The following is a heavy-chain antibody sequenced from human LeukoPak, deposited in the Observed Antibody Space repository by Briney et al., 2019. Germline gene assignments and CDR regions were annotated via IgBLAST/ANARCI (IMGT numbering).Heavy chain of an antibody. CDR2: IIPIFGTA. CDR1: GGTFSSYA. V-gene: IGHV1-69*01. CDR3: ARGGRSYYYDSSGYCD. J-gene: IGHJ4*02. Sequence: ASVKVSCKASGGTFSSYAISWVRQAPGQGLEWMGGIIPIFGTANYAQKFQGRVTITADESTSTAYMELSSLRSEDTAVYYCARGGRSYYYDSSGYCDWGQGTLVTVSS. D-gene: IGHD3-22*01.